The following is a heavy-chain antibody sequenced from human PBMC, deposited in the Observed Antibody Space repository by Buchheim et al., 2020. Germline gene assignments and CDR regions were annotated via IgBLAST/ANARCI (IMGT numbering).Heavy chain of an antibody. J-gene: IGHJ6*02. D-gene: IGHD6-19*01. CDR2: ISYDGSNK. V-gene: IGHV3-30*18. Sequence: QVQLVESGGGVVQPGRSLRLSCAASGFTFSSYGMHWVRQAPGKGLEWVAVISYDGSNKYYVDSVKGRFTISRDNSKNTLYLQMNSLRAEDTAVYYCAKGVYSSGWRYYYYYYGMDVWGQGTT. CDR1: GFTFSSYG. CDR3: AKGVYSSGWRYYYYYYGMDV.